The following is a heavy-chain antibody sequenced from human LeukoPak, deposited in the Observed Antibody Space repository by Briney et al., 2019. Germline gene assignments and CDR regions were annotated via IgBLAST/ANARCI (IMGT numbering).Heavy chain of an antibody. Sequence: ASVKVSCKASGYTFTSYDINWVRQATGQGLEWMGWMNPNSGSTGYAQKFQGRVTMTRNTSISTAYMELSSLRSEDTAVYYCARVVLRYFDWFGYWGQGTLVTVSS. CDR3: ARVVLRYFDWFGY. CDR1: GYTFTSYD. V-gene: IGHV1-8*01. D-gene: IGHD3-9*01. CDR2: MNPNSGST. J-gene: IGHJ4*02.